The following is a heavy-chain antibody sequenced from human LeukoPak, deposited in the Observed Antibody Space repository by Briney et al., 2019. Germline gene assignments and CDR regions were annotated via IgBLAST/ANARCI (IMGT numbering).Heavy chain of an antibody. D-gene: IGHD3-10*01. V-gene: IGHV4-59*08. CDR3: ASNMVRGIITINYYYMDV. Sequence: PSETLSLTCTVSGESITSYYWTWIRQPPGKGLEWIGYISYSGGTHYNPSLKSRVTISRDTSKNQYSLNLKSVTAADTAVYYCASNMVRGIITINYYYMDVWGKGTTVTVSS. CDR2: ISYSGGT. CDR1: GESITSYY. J-gene: IGHJ6*03.